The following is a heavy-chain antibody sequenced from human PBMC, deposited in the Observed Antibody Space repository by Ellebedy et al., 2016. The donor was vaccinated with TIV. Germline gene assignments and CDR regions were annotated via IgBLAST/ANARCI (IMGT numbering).Heavy chain of an antibody. CDR3: AREFLGHAPASTDY. Sequence: LSLTXXASGFIFSSYGFVWVRQAQGKGLEWVAAISYEVHNTDYADSVKGRFTISRDNSKSVVYLEMNNLTTEDTATYYCAREFLGHAPASTDYWGQGTRVTVS. CDR2: ISYEVHNT. CDR1: GFIFSSYG. J-gene: IGHJ4*02. D-gene: IGHD1-26*01. V-gene: IGHV3-30*03.